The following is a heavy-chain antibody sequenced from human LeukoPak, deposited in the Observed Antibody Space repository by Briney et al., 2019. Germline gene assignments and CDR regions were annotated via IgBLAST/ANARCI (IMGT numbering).Heavy chain of an antibody. CDR2: TYYRSKWYN. V-gene: IGHV6-1*01. D-gene: IGHD2-15*01. CDR3: ARDHCSGGSCHWRFDY. Sequence: SQTLSLTCAISGDSVSGNSVAWNWIRQSPSRGLEWLGRTYYRSKWYNDYAVSVKGRITINPDTSKNQFSLQLNSVTPEDTAVYYCARDHCSGGSCHWRFDYWGQGTLVTVSS. CDR1: GDSVSGNSVA. J-gene: IGHJ4*02.